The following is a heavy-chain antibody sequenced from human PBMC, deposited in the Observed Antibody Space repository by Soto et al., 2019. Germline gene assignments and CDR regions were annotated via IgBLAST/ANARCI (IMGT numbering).Heavy chain of an antibody. Sequence: PGGSLRLSCTASGFTFSDYTMNWFRQAPGKGLEWVGVTRSKPHGGTTQYAASVRGRFTISRDDSKSIAYLQMNSLKTEDTAVNYCARDATTGYPLYWGQGTLVTVSS. CDR2: TRSKPHGGTT. CDR3: ARDATTGYPLY. J-gene: IGHJ4*02. CDR1: GFTFSDYT. V-gene: IGHV3-49*03. D-gene: IGHD3-9*01.